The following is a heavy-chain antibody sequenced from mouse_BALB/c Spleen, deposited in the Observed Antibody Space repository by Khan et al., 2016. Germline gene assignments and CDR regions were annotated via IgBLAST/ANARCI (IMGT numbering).Heavy chain of an antibody. CDR1: GYTFTNFG. V-gene: IGHV9-3-1*01. J-gene: IGHJ2*01. D-gene: IGHD1-1*01. CDR3: ATGITTGRVTGRHY. CDR2: INTNTGET. Sequence: QSQWGQSGPELKKPGETVKISCKASGYTFTNFGINWVRQTPGKGLEWMDWINTNTGETTYADNFKGRFAFSLETSASTAYLQINNLKNEDTATYFCATGITTGRVTGRHYWGQGTTLTVSS.